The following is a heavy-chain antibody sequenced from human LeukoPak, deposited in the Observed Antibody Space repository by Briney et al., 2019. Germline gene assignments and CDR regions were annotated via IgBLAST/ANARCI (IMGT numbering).Heavy chain of an antibody. D-gene: IGHD3-22*01. V-gene: IGHV3-23*01. CDR3: AKDLVYYDTTGSARGLFDP. CDR1: GFMFRNYA. Sequence: GGSLRLSCAASGFMFRNYAMSWVRQAPGKGLEWVSAISGSGGSTYYADSVKGRFTTSRDNSKNTVYLQMNSLRAEDTAVYYCAKDLVYYDTTGSARGLFDPWGQGTLVTVSS. CDR2: ISGSGGST. J-gene: IGHJ5*02.